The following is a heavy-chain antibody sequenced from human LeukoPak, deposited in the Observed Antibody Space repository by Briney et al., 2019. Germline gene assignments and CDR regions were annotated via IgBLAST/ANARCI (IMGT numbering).Heavy chain of an antibody. J-gene: IGHJ4*02. Sequence: ASVKVSCKASGYTFSSYDDNWVRQATGQGLEWMGWMNPNSGNTGYAQKFQGRVTISRNTSITTAYMELSGLTSEDTAVYYCATYSGYAQWGQGTLVTVSS. V-gene: IGHV1-8*03. CDR2: MNPNSGNT. CDR3: ATYSGYAQ. CDR1: GYTFSSYD. D-gene: IGHD5-12*01.